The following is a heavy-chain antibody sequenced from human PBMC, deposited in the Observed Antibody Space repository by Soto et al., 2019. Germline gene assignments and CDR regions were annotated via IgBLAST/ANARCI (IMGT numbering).Heavy chain of an antibody. Sequence: GASVKVSCKASGCTFTSYPMHWVRQAPGQRLEWTGWINVGNANTKYSQKFQGRVTFTRDTSASTAYMELSSLRSEDTAVYYCARDRLGGYDFYGMGVWGQGTTVTVSS. CDR1: GCTFTSYP. J-gene: IGHJ6*02. CDR3: ARDRLGGYDFYGMGV. D-gene: IGHD5-12*01. CDR2: INVGNANT. V-gene: IGHV1-3*01.